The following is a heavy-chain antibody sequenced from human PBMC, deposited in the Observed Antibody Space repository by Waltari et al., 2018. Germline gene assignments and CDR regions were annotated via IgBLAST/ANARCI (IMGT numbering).Heavy chain of an antibody. D-gene: IGHD2-15*01. Sequence: QLQLQESGPGLVKPSETLSLTCTVSGGSISSSSYYWGWIRPPPGKGLEWIGSIYYSGSTYYNPSLKSRVTISVDTSKNQFSLKLSSVTAADTAVYYCASDLTAGVVVVAAHYWGQGTLVTVSS. J-gene: IGHJ4*02. CDR1: GGSISSSSYY. CDR2: IYYSGST. CDR3: ASDLTAGVVVVAAHY. V-gene: IGHV4-39*07.